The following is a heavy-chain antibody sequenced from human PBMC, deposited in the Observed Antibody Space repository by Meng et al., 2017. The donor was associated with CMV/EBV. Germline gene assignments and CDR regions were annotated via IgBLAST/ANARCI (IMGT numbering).Heavy chain of an antibody. Sequence: GESLKISCAASGFTFSSYGMHWVRQAPGKGLEWVAVIWYDGSNKYYADSVKGRFTTSRDNSKNTLYLQMNSLRAEDTAVYYCARDLKPAAVVFWYYYYGMDVWGQGTTVTVSS. CDR1: GFTFSSYG. J-gene: IGHJ6*02. V-gene: IGHV3-33*01. D-gene: IGHD2-2*01. CDR3: ARDLKPAAVVFWYYYYGMDV. CDR2: IWYDGSNK.